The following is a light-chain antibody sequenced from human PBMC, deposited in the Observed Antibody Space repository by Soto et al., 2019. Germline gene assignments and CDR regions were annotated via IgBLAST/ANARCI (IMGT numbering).Light chain of an antibody. CDR1: SSDVGGYNY. J-gene: IGLJ1*01. Sequence: QSALSQPGSVSGSPGQSITISCAGTSSDVGGYNYVSWYQQHPGKAPKLMIYDVSNRPSGVSNRFSGSKSGNTASLTISGLQAEDEADYYCSSYTSSSTLEYVFGTGTKVTVL. CDR3: SSYTSSSTLEYV. CDR2: DVS. V-gene: IGLV2-14*01.